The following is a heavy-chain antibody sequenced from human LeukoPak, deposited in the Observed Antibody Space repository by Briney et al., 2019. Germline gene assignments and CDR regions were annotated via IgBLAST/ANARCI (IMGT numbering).Heavy chain of an antibody. J-gene: IGHJ6*03. D-gene: IGHD6-13*01. CDR2: ISAYNGNT. CDR1: GYTFTSYG. V-gene: IGHV1-18*01. CDR3: ARDSSSWPIAYYYYYMDV. Sequence: ASVKVSCKASGYTFTSYGISWVRQAPGRGLEWMGWISAYNGNTNYAQKLQGRVTMTTDTSTSTAYMELRSLRSDDTAVYYCARDSSSWPIAYYYYYMDVWGKGTTVTISS.